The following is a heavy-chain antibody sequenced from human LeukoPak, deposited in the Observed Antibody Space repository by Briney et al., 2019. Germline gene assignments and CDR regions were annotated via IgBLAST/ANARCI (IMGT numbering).Heavy chain of an antibody. Sequence: GGSLRLSCAASGFTFSSYWMHWVRQGPGKGLVWVSRTYSDGSSTTYADSVKGRFTISRDISKNTLYLQMNSLRAEDTAVYYCAGGPGHGFDIRGQGTMVTVSS. CDR1: GFTFSSYW. CDR3: AGGPGHGFDI. V-gene: IGHV3-74*01. CDR2: TYSDGSST. J-gene: IGHJ3*02.